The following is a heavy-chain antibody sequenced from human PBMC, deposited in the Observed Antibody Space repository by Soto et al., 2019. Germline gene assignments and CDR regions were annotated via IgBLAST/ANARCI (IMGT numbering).Heavy chain of an antibody. D-gene: IGHD6-13*01. J-gene: IGHJ4*02. CDR2: ISWNSGSI. V-gene: IGHV3-9*01. Sequence: GGSLRLSCAASGFTFDDYAMHWVRQAPGKGLEWVSGISWNSGSIGYADSVKGRFTISRDNAKNSLYLQMNSLRAEDTALYYCATSSWYSLEGSFDYWGQGTLVTVSS. CDR1: GFTFDDYA. CDR3: ATSSWYSLEGSFDY.